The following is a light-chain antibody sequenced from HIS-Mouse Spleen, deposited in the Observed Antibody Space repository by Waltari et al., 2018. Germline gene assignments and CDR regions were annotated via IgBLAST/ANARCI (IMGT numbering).Light chain of an antibody. CDR3: QQYYSTPYT. Sequence: DIVMTQSPDSLPGSLGERATITSKSTQSVLYSSNNKNYLAWYQQKPGQPPKLLIYWASTRESGVPDRFSGSGSGTDFTLTISSLQAEDVAVYYCQQYYSTPYTFGQGTKLEIK. CDR2: WAS. J-gene: IGKJ2*01. CDR1: QSVLYSSNNKNY. V-gene: IGKV4-1*01.